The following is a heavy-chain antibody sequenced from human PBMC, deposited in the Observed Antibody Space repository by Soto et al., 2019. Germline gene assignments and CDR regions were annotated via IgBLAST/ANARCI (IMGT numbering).Heavy chain of an antibody. D-gene: IGHD3-10*01. CDR3: ARSKRGYGSGSSNWFDP. Sequence: QVQLQESGPGLVKPSQTLSLTCTVSGGSISSGGYYWSWIRQHPGKGLEWIGYIYYSGSTYYNPSLKSRGTISVDTSKNQFSLKLSSVTAADTAVYYCARSKRGYGSGSSNWFDPWGQGTLVTVSS. CDR2: IYYSGST. V-gene: IGHV4-31*03. J-gene: IGHJ5*02. CDR1: GGSISSGGYY.